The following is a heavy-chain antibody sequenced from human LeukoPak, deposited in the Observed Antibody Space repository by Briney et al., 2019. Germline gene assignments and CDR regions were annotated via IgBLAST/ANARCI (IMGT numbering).Heavy chain of an antibody. CDR2: IYYSGST. D-gene: IGHD5-18*01. J-gene: IGHJ5*02. CDR1: GGSISSSSYY. V-gene: IGHV4-39*02. Sequence: PSETLSLTCTVSGGSISSSSYYWGWIRQPPGKGLEWIGSIYYSGSTYYNPSLKSRVTISVDTSKNQFSLKLSSVTAADTAVYYCARDKAHSYGRYFDPWGQGALVIVSS. CDR3: ARDKAHSYGRYFDP.